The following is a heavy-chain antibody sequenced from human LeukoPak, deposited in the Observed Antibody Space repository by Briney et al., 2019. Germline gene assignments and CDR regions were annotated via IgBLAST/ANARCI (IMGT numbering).Heavy chain of an antibody. CDR3: AKNWGGSMKDP. Sequence: GGSLRLSCAASGFTFSSYGMHWVRQAPGKGLEWVAVISYDGSNKYYADSVKGRFTISRDNSKNTLYLQMNSLRAEDTAVYYCAKNWGGSMKDPWGQGTLVTVSS. CDR1: GFTFSSYG. J-gene: IGHJ5*02. CDR2: ISYDGSNK. V-gene: IGHV3-30*18. D-gene: IGHD3-16*01.